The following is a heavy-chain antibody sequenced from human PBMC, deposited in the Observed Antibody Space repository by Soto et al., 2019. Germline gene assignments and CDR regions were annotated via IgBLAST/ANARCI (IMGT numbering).Heavy chain of an antibody. CDR2: INHSGST. J-gene: IGHJ4*02. D-gene: IGHD3-16*02. CDR1: GGSFSGYY. Sequence: QVQLQQWGAGLLKPSETLSLTCAVYGGSFSGYYWSWIRQPPGKGLEWIGEINHSGSTNYNPSLNSRVTISVDTSMNQFSLKLSSVTAADTAVYYCARGPLLYDYVWGSYRYTSLFDYWGQGTLVTVSS. CDR3: ARGPLLYDYVWGSYRYTSLFDY. V-gene: IGHV4-34*01.